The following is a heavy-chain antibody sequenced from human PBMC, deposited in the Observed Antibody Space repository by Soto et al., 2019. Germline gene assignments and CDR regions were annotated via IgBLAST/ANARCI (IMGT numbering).Heavy chain of an antibody. D-gene: IGHD2-15*01. V-gene: IGHV1-18*01. CDR3: ARVAAARARNYYYYGMDV. J-gene: IGHJ6*02. CDR2: ISAYNGNT. Sequence: ASVKVSCKASGYTFTSYGISWVRQAPGQGLEWMGWISAYNGNTNYAQKLQGRVTMTTDTSTSTAYMELSSLRSEDTAVYYCARVAAARARNYYYYGMDVWGQGTTVTVS. CDR1: GYTFTSYG.